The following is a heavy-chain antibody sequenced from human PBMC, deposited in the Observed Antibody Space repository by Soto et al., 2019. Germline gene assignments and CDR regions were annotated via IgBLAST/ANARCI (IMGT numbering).Heavy chain of an antibody. V-gene: IGHV1-3*01. CDR1: GYTLTNNV. D-gene: IGHD5-18*01. J-gene: IGHJ4*02. CDR3: AREVPYGYSRFDY. CDR2: VNAGNDNT. Sequence: QVHLVQCGAEVKKPGASVKVSCKTSGYTLTNNVIHWVRQAPGQRLEWMGWVNAGNDNTKWSREFQGRLTLTKDTSATTAYMELSSLTSEDAAIYSCAREVPYGYSRFDYWGQGTLVTVSS.